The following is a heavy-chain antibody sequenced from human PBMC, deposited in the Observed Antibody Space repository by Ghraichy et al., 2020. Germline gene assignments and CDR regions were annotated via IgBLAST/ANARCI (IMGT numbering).Heavy chain of an antibody. CDR2: ISSSSTTI. V-gene: IGHV3-48*02. CDR1: GFTFSSYS. J-gene: IGHJ4*02. D-gene: IGHD6-19*01. Sequence: GGSLRLSCAASGFTFSSYSMNWVRQAPGKGLEWVSHISSSSTTIYYADSVKGRFTISRDNAKNSLYLQMNSLRDEDTAVYYCAKPDSSGWLWSIYFDYWGQGTLVTVSS. CDR3: AKPDSSGWLWSIYFDY.